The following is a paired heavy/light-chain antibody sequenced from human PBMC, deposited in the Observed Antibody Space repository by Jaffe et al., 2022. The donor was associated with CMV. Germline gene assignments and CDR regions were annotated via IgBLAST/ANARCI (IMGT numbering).Light chain of an antibody. J-gene: IGKJ2*01. Sequence: DIVLTQSPDSLAVSLGERATITCKSSQNILWSVNNKNFLAWYQQKPGQPPKLLISWASTRESGVPDRFSGSGSGTDFTLTISSPQAEDVAVYYCQQYYDSPPTFGQGTKLEIK. CDR2: WAS. V-gene: IGKV4-1*01. CDR3: QQYYDSPPT. CDR1: QNILWSVNNKNF.
Heavy chain of an antibody. CDR2: MSHSGTT. Sequence: QVQLQESGPGLVKPSETLSLTCTVSGASISSFYWSWIRQPPGKGLEWIGYMSHSGTTNYNPSLKRRVTISLDTSNNQFSLRLTSVTATDTAVYYCAKEEVNEGEGYFINWGQGTLVTVSS. V-gene: IGHV4-4*08. CDR3: AKEEVNEGEGYFIN. D-gene: IGHD1-1*01. J-gene: IGHJ4*01. CDR1: GASISSFY.